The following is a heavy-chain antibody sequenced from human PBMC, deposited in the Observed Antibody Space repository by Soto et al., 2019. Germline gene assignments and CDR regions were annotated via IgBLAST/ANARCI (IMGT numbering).Heavy chain of an antibody. D-gene: IGHD1-1*01. CDR3: ARSPRGTGRFDP. CDR1: GGSFSCYY. J-gene: IGHJ5*02. V-gene: IGHV4-34*01. CDR2: INHSGST. Sequence: PSETLSLTCAVYGGSFSCYYLSWIRQPPGKGLEWIGEINHSGSTNYNPSLKSRVTISVDTSKNQFSLKLSSVTAADTAVYYCARSPRGTGRFDPWGQGTLVTVSS.